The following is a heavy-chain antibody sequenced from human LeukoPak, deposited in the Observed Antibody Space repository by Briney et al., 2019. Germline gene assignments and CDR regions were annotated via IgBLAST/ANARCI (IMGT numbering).Heavy chain of an antibody. J-gene: IGHJ4*02. CDR1: GGSISSYY. CDR2: IYYSGST. D-gene: IGHD6-19*01. Sequence: PSETLSLTCTVSGGSISSYYWSWIRQPPGKGLEWIGYIYYSGSTNYNPSLKSRVTISVDTSKNQFSLKLSSVTAADTAVYYCARALLPNSSGNDREFDYWGQGTLVTVSS. V-gene: IGHV4-59*01. CDR3: ARALLPNSSGNDREFDY.